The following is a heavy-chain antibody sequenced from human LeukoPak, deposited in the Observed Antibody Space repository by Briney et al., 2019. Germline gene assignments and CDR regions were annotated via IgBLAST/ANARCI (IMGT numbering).Heavy chain of an antibody. CDR3: AKDHTGSPAGY. Sequence: PGGSLRLSCAASGFTFSTSPMSWARQAPGKGLEWLSGISYDGGATYYADSVRGRFTISRDNSKNMLYLQMDSLRAEDTALYYCAKDHTGSPAGYWGQGTLVIVSS. V-gene: IGHV3-23*01. CDR2: ISYDGGAT. D-gene: IGHD1-14*01. J-gene: IGHJ1*01. CDR1: GFTFSTSP.